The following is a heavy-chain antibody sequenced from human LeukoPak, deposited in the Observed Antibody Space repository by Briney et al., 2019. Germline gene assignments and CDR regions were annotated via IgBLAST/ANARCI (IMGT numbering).Heavy chain of an antibody. CDR2: ISYDGGNK. CDR1: GFTFSSYA. CDR3: ARENPLSGGDYYYDSSGYYQRPYYYGMDV. J-gene: IGHJ6*02. Sequence: GGSLRLSCAASGFTFSSYAMHWVRQAPGKGLEWVAVISYDGGNKYYADTVKGRFTISRDNSKNTLYLQMNSLRAEDTAVYYCARENPLSGGDYYYDSSGYYQRPYYYGMDVWGQGTTVTVSS. V-gene: IGHV3-30-3*01. D-gene: IGHD3-22*01.